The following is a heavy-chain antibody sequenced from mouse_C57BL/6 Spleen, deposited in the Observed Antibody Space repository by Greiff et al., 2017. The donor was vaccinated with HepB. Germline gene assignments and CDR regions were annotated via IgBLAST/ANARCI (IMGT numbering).Heavy chain of an antibody. CDR1: GYTFTSYW. D-gene: IGHD2-3*01. CDR2: IDPSDSET. CDR3: AREDGLYYFDS. J-gene: IGHJ2*01. Sequence: QVQLQQPGAELVRPGSSVKLSCKASGYTFTSYWMHWVKQRPIQGLEWIGNIDPSDSETHYNQKFKDKATLTVDKSSSTAYMQLSSLTSEDSAVYYCAREDGLYYFDSWGQGTTLTVSS. V-gene: IGHV1-52*01.